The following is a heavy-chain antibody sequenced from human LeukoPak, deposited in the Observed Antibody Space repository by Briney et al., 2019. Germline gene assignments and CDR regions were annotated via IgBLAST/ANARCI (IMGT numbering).Heavy chain of an antibody. CDR1: GGSISSGDYY. CDR3: ARVSSWELLMSSVAVCYFDY. CDR2: IYYSGST. D-gene: IGHD1-26*01. Sequence: SETLSLTCTVSGGSISSGDYYWSWIRQHPGKGREWIGYIYYSGSTYYNPSLKSRVTISVDTSKNQFSLKLSSVTAADTDVYYCARVSSWELLMSSVAVCYFDYWGQGTLVTVSS. V-gene: IGHV4-30-4*08. J-gene: IGHJ4*02.